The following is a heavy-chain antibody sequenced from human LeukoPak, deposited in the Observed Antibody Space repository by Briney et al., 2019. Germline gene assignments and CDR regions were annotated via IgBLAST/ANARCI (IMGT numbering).Heavy chain of an antibody. CDR1: GFTFSTYA. D-gene: IGHD4-11*01. V-gene: IGHV3-33*06. Sequence: GGSLRLSCAASGFTFSTYAMYWVRQAPGKGLEWVAVIWYDGSNKYYGDSVKGRFTISRDNSKNTLYLQMNSLRAEDTAVYYCAKDRTKDYDYSGPADYWGQGTLVTVSS. CDR2: IWYDGSNK. CDR3: AKDRTKDYDYSGPADY. J-gene: IGHJ4*02.